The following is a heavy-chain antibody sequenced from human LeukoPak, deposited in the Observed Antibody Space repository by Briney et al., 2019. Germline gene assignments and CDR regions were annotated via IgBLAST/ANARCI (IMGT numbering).Heavy chain of an antibody. V-gene: IGHV4-4*07. CDR2: IYTSGRT. J-gene: IGHJ5*02. CDR3: ARVNSSSRRWFDP. Sequence: SETLSLTCTVSGGSISYYYWNWIRQPAGKGLEWIGRIYTSGRTYYNPSLKSRVSMSVDTSKNQFSLKLSSVTAADTAVYYCARVNSSSRRWFDPWGRGTLVTVSS. CDR1: GGSISYYY. D-gene: IGHD6-6*01.